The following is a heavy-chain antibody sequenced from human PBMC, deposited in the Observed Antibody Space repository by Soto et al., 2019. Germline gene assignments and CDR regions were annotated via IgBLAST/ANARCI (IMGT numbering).Heavy chain of an antibody. Sequence: QVQLQESGPGLVKPSQTLSLTCTVSGGSISSGDYYWSWIRQPPGKGLEWIGYIYYSGSTYYNPSRKRRVTISVDTSKNQFSLKLSSVTAADTAVYYCARSLAAADTGLAFDIWGQGTMVTVSS. CDR1: GGSISSGDYY. CDR2: IYYSGST. V-gene: IGHV4-30-4*01. J-gene: IGHJ3*02. CDR3: ARSLAAADTGLAFDI. D-gene: IGHD6-13*01.